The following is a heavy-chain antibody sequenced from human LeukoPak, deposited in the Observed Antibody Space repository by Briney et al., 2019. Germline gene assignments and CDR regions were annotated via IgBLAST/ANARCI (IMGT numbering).Heavy chain of an antibody. J-gene: IGHJ4*02. CDR1: GYTFTSNY. CDR3: ARGSGSSNYLADY. Sequence: GASVKVSCKASGYTFTSNYMHWVRQAPGQGLEWMGIINSSGGFTNYVQKSQGRVTMTRDTSTSTVYMELSSLRSEDTAVYYCARGSGSSNYLADYWGQGTLVTVSS. CDR2: INSSGGFT. D-gene: IGHD6-13*01. V-gene: IGHV1-46*01.